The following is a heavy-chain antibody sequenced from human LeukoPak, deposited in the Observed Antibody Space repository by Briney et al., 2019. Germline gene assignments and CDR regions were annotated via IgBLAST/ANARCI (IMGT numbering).Heavy chain of an antibody. D-gene: IGHD3-3*01. Sequence: SVKVSCKASGGTFSSYAISWVRQAPGQGLEWMGGIIPIFGTANYAQKFQGRVTITADESTSTAYMELSSLRSEDTAVYYCARVLHQSADITIFGVVTYYMDVWGKGTTVTVSS. CDR2: IIPIFGTA. V-gene: IGHV1-69*13. CDR1: GGTFSSYA. J-gene: IGHJ6*03. CDR3: ARVLHQSADITIFGVVTYYMDV.